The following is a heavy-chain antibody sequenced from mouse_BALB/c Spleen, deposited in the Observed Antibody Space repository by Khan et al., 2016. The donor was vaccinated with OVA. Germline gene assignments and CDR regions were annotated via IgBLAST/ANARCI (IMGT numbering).Heavy chain of an antibody. CDR2: ISSGGTYT. D-gene: IGHD2-12*01. V-gene: IGHV5-6-4*01. CDR1: GFSFSSYS. Sequence: EVELVESGGGLVRPGGSLKLSCAASGFSFSSYSMSWVRQTPEKRLEWVATISSGGTYTYYPDSVKGRFTISSANAKNTLYLQMRSLKSEDTAMYYFPIHRSYYRHNPYFDYWGQGTTLTVSS. CDR3: PIHRSYYRHNPYFDY. J-gene: IGHJ2*01.